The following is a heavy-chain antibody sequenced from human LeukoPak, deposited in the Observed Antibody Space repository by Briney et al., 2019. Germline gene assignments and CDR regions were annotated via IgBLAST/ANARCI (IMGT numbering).Heavy chain of an antibody. J-gene: IGHJ4*02. CDR3: ARSQHWGYDY. CDR2: TYYRSNWFN. D-gene: IGHD7-27*01. Sequence: SQTLSLTCAISGDIVSSNTVGWHWITQSPSRGMEWLERTYYRSNWFNDYGMSAKSRITITSDTSKHQFSLQLNSVTPEDTAVYYCARSQHWGYDYWGQGTLVTVSS. V-gene: IGHV6-1*01. CDR1: GDIVSSNTVG.